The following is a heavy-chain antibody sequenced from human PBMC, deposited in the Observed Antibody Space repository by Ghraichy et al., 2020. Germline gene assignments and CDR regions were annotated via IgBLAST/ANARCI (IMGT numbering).Heavy chain of an antibody. CDR2: IKQDGSEK. CDR3: ARVTQTPPGDFWSGYSVFFLGMDV. CDR1: GFTFSSYW. D-gene: IGHD3-3*01. Sequence: GGSLRLSCAASGFTFSSYWMSWVRQAPGKGLEWVANIKQDGSEKYYVDSVKGRFTISRDNAKNSLYLQMNSLRAEDTAVYYCARVTQTPPGDFWSGYSVFFLGMDVWGQGTTVTVSS. V-gene: IGHV3-7*03. J-gene: IGHJ6*02.